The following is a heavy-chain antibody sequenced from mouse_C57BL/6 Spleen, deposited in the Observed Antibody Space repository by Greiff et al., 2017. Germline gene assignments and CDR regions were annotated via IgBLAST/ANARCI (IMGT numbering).Heavy chain of an antibody. D-gene: IGHD3-2*02. CDR1: GYTFTSYW. CDR2: IDPNSGGT. Sequence: HVQLQQPGAELVKPGASVKLSCKASGYTFTSYWMHWVKQRPGRGLEWIGRIDPNSGGTKYNEKFKSKATLTVDKPSSTAYMQRSSLTSEDSAVYYCARREGTAQATDYYAMDYWGQGTSVTVSS. J-gene: IGHJ4*01. CDR3: ARREGTAQATDYYAMDY. V-gene: IGHV1-72*01.